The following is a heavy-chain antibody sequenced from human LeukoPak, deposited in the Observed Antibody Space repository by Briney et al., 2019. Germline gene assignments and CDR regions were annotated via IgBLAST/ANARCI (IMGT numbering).Heavy chain of an antibody. V-gene: IGHV4-30-4*01. J-gene: IGHJ4*02. CDR2: NYYSRST. D-gene: IGHD5-12*01. Sequence: PSHTLSLPCTVSGGSIRSCDYYWRWTPQPPGKGLEWIGYNYYSRSTYYNPSLTSRVTISVDTSKNQLSLKLSSVTAADTAVYYCARGEWLRAFDYWGQGTLVTVSS. CDR3: ARGEWLRAFDY. CDR1: GGSIRSCDYY.